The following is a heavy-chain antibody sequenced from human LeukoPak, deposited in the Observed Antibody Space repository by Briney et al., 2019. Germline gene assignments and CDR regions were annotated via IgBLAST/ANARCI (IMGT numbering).Heavy chain of an antibody. J-gene: IGHJ4*02. Sequence: ASVKVSCKASGYTFTSYDINWVRQATGQGLEWMGWTNPNSGNTGYAQKFQGRVTMTRNTSISTAYMELSSLRSEDTAVYYCAVYYYDSSGYYSPFDYWGQGTLVTVSS. V-gene: IGHV1-8*01. D-gene: IGHD3-22*01. CDR3: AVYYYDSSGYYSPFDY. CDR1: GYTFTSYD. CDR2: TNPNSGNT.